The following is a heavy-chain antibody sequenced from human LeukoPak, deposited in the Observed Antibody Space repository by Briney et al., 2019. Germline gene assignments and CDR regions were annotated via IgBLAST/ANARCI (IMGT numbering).Heavy chain of an antibody. J-gene: IGHJ4*02. CDR2: INPNSGGT. D-gene: IGHD3-3*01. CDR3: ARDQYYDFWSGYKF. Sequence: ASVKVSCKASGYTFTGYYMHWVRQAPGQGLEWMGWINPNSGGTNYAQKFQGRVTMTRDTSISTAYMELSRLRSDDTAVYYCARDQYYDFWSGYKFWGQGTLVTVSS. CDR1: GYTFTGYY. V-gene: IGHV1-2*02.